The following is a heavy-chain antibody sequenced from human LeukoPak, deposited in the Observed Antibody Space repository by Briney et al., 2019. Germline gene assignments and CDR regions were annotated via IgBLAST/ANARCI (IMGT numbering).Heavy chain of an antibody. CDR3: ARDGGSYYGAFDI. D-gene: IGHD1-26*01. CDR2: INAGNGNT. CDR1: GYTFTSYA. V-gene: IGHV1-3*01. Sequence: ASVKVSCKASGYTFTSYAMHWVRQAPGQRLEWMGWINAGNGNTKYSQKFQGRVTITRDTSASTAYMELSSLRSEDTAVYYCARDGGSYYGAFDIWGQGTMVTVSS. J-gene: IGHJ3*02.